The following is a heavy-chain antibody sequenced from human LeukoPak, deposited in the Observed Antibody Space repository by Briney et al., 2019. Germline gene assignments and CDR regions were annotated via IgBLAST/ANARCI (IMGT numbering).Heavy chain of an antibody. CDR1: GFTFSSYG. D-gene: IGHD2-15*01. CDR3: AKEGYCSGGSCYAFEGSYFDY. CDR2: ISYDGSNK. V-gene: IGHV3-30*18. Sequence: PGRSLRLSCAASGFTFSSYGMHWVRQAPGKGLEWVAVISYDGSNKYYADSVKGRFTISRDNSKNTLYLQMNSLRAEDTAVYYCAKEGYCSGGSCYAFEGSYFDYWGQGTLVTVSS. J-gene: IGHJ4*02.